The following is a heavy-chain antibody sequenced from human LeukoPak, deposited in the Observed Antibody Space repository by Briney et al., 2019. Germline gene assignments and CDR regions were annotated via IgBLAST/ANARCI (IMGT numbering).Heavy chain of an antibody. J-gene: IGHJ4*02. CDR3: ARDPDYGDPGPFFDY. Sequence: GGSLRLSCATSGFTFGTYWMTWVRQAPGTGLEWVANINPDGSGTFYVGSVKGRFTISRDNAKNSLYLHMNSLRAEDTAIYYCARDPDYGDPGPFFDYWGQGVLSPSPQ. CDR1: GFTFGTYW. CDR2: INPDGSGT. V-gene: IGHV3-7*03. D-gene: IGHD2-21*02.